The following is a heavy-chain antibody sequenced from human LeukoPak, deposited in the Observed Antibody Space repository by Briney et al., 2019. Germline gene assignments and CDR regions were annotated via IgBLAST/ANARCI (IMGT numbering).Heavy chain of an antibody. D-gene: IGHD2-2*01. J-gene: IGHJ4*02. V-gene: IGHV4-34*01. CDR2: INHSGST. CDR3: ARLAYDCSSTSCYAGYFDY. Sequence: SETLSLTCAVYGGSFSGYYWSWIRQPPGKGLEWIGEINHSGSTNYNPSLKSRVTISVDTSNNQFSLKLSSVTAADTAVYYCARLAYDCSSTSCYAGYFDYWGQGTLVTVSS. CDR1: GGSFSGYY.